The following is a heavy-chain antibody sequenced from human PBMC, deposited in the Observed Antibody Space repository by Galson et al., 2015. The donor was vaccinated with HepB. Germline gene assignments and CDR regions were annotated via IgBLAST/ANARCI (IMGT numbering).Heavy chain of an antibody. CDR1: GFTFSSYS. CDR2: ISSSSSTI. Sequence: SLRLSCAASGFTFSSYSMNWVRQAPGKGLEWVSYISSSSSTIYYADSVKGRFTISRDNAKNSLYLQMNSLRAEDTAVYYCASSGRDTAMVTADYWGQGTLVTVSS. CDR3: ASSGRDTAMVTADY. J-gene: IGHJ4*02. D-gene: IGHD5-18*01. V-gene: IGHV3-48*01.